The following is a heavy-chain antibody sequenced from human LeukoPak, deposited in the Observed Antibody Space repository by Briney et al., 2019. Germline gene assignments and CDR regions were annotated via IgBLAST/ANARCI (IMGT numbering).Heavy chain of an antibody. V-gene: IGHV3-11*06. J-gene: IGHJ5*02. Sequence: PGGSLRLSCAASGFTFSDYYMSWIRQAPGKGLEWASYISSSSSYTNYADSVKGRFTISRDNAKNSLYLQMNSLRAEDTAVYYCARAQTIYSGYDSNWFDPWGQGTLVTVSS. CDR3: ARAQTIYSGYDSNWFDP. CDR1: GFTFSDYY. D-gene: IGHD5-12*01. CDR2: ISSSSSYT.